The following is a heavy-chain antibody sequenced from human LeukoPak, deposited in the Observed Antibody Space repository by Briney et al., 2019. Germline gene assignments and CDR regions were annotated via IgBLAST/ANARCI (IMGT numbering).Heavy chain of an antibody. D-gene: IGHD1-26*01. CDR3: ARRLLSPLEGVSGSYFPFDY. CDR2: IYYSGST. V-gene: IGHV4-59*12. CDR1: GGSISSYY. J-gene: IGHJ4*02. Sequence: SETLSLTCTVSGGSISSYYWSWIRQPPGKGLEWIGYIYYSGSTYYNPSLKSRVTISVDTSKNQFSLKLSSVTAADTAVYYCARRLLSPLEGVSGSYFPFDYWGQGTLVTVSS.